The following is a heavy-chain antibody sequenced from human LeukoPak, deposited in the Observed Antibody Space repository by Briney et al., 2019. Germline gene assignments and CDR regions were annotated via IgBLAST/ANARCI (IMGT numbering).Heavy chain of an antibody. J-gene: IGHJ5*02. CDR3: ARAPGEGWFDP. CDR2: IKQDGSEK. CDR1: GFTFSSYW. Sequence: GSLRLSCAASGFTFSSYWMSWVRQAPGKGLEWVASIKQDGSEKYYVDSVKGRFTISRDNAKNSLYLQMNSLRAEDTALYYCARAPGEGWFDPWGQGTLVTVSS. V-gene: IGHV3-7*01. D-gene: IGHD4-17*01.